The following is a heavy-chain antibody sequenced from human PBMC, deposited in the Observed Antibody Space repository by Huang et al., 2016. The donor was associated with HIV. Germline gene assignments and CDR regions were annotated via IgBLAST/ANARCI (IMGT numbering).Heavy chain of an antibody. J-gene: IGHJ4*02. CDR1: GYTFSNYD. Sequence: QVQLVQSGAEVKKPGASVKVSCTASGYTFSNYDINWVRQAPGQGLEWMGWMNPNSGNNGYARKFQGRVTMTRSTSISTAYMELSRLRFEDTAVYYCVTLPPVNYGRSGGRVRDYWGQGSLVTVSS. V-gene: IGHV1-8*01. D-gene: IGHD2-15*01. CDR2: MNPNSGNN. CDR3: VTLPPVNYGRSGGRVRDY.